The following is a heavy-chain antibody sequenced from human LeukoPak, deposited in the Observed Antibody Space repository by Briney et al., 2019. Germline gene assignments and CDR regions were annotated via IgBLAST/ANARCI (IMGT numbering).Heavy chain of an antibody. D-gene: IGHD6-13*01. CDR1: GFTFSSYA. CDR3: ARDTQQLALYYYYGMDV. J-gene: IGHJ6*02. V-gene: IGHV3-30-3*01. CDR2: ISYDGSNK. Sequence: GGSLRLSCAASGFTFSSYAMHWVRQAPGKGLEWVAVISYDGSNKYYADSVEGRFTISRDNSKNTLYLQMNSLRAEDTAVYYCARDTQQLALYYYYGMDVWGQGTTVTVSS.